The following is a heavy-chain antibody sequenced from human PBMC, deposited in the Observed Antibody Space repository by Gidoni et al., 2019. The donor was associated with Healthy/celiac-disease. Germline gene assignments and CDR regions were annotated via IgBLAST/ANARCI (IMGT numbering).Heavy chain of an antibody. CDR2: INHSGST. V-gene: IGHV4-34*01. J-gene: IGHJ4*02. Sequence: QVQLQQWVAGLLKPSETLSLTCAVYGGSFSGYYWSWIRQPPGKGLEWIGEINHSGSTNYNPSLKSRVTISVDTSKNQFSLKLSSVTAADTAVYYCATTVTNYAFPDYWGQGTLVTVSS. D-gene: IGHD4-17*01. CDR3: ATTVTNYAFPDY. CDR1: GGSFSGYY.